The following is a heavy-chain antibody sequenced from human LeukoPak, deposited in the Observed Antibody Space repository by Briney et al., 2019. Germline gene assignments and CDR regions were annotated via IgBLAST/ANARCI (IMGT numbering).Heavy chain of an antibody. CDR2: IYYTGTT. J-gene: IGHJ4*02. CDR3: ARQSGGWPVS. Sequence: KSSETLSLTCAVSGTPIDAGYWSWFRQAPGKGLQWIGEIYYTGTTNHNPSLKSRVTMSIDVMKDELSLKVTSVTAADTAVYFCARQSGGWPVSRGQGILFTVPS. V-gene: IGHV4-59*08. CDR1: GTPIDAGY. D-gene: IGHD6-19*01.